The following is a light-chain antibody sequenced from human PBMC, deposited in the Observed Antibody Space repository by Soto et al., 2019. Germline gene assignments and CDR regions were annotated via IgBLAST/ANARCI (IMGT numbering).Light chain of an antibody. J-gene: IGKJ1*01. CDR1: QSVSSSY. CDR3: QEYGSSRT. Sequence: EIVLTQSPGTLSLFPGERATLSCRASQSVSSSYLAWYQQKPGQAPRLLIYGASSRATGIPDRFSGSGSGTDFTLTISRLEPEDFVMYYCQEYGSSRTFGQGTKVEIK. CDR2: GAS. V-gene: IGKV3-20*01.